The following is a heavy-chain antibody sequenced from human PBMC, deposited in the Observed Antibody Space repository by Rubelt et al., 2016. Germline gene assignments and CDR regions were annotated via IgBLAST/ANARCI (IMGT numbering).Heavy chain of an antibody. D-gene: IGHD3-22*01. Sequence: EVQLVEPGGGLVKPGGSLRLSCAASGFTFSSDSMNWVRQAPGKGLEWVSSISSSSRYIYYADSVKGRFTISRDNAKNSQYLQMNSLRDEDTAVYYCARDHYDSSGYYYFDYWGQGTLVTVSS. CDR1: GFTFSSDS. J-gene: IGHJ4*02. CDR3: ARDHYDSSGYYYFDY. CDR2: ISSSSRYI. V-gene: IGHV3-21*01.